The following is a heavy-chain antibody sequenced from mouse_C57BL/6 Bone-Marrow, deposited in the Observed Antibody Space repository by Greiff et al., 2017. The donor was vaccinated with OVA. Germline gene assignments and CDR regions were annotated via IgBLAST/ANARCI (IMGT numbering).Heavy chain of an antibody. V-gene: IGHV1-69*01. CDR2: IDPSDSYT. Sequence: QVQLQQSGAELVMPGASVKLSCKASGYTFTSYWMHWVKQRPGQGLEWIGEIDPSDSYTNYNQKFKGKSTLTVDKSSSTAYMQLSSLTSEDSAVYYCARSLLPRSGYWGQGTTLTVSS. CDR1: GYTFTSYW. D-gene: IGHD1-2*01. J-gene: IGHJ2*01. CDR3: ARSLLPRSGY.